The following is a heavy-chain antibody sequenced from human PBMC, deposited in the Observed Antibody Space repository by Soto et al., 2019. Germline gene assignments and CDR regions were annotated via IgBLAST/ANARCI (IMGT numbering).Heavy chain of an antibody. CDR2: INHSGST. CDR3: ARDKIAGVFDY. J-gene: IGHJ4*02. D-gene: IGHD2-21*01. V-gene: IGHV4-34*01. CDR1: GGSFSGYS. Sequence: QVQLQQWGAGLLKPSETLSLTCAVYGGSFSGYSWTWIRQPPGTGLEWIGEINHSGSTNYIPCLKSRVTISVDTSENQFSLKLTSVTAADKALYYCARDKIAGVFDYWGQGTLVTVSS.